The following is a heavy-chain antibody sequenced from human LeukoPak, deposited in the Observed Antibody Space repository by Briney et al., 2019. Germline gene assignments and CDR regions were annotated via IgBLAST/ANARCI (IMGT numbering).Heavy chain of an antibody. CDR3: ARRSAVAGTLDY. CDR1: GFTFSSYG. Sequence: GRSLRLSCAASGFTFSSYGMHWVRQAPGKGLVWVSRIKSDGSSTSYADSVKGRFTISRDNAKNTLYLQMNSLRAEDTAVYYCARRSAVAGTLDYWGQGTLVTVSS. V-gene: IGHV3-74*01. J-gene: IGHJ4*02. D-gene: IGHD6-19*01. CDR2: IKSDGSST.